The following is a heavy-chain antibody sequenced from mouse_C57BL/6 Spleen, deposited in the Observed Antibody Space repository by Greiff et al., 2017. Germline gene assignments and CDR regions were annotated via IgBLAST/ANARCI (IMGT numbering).Heavy chain of an antibody. D-gene: IGHD2-3*01. J-gene: IGHJ2*01. CDR2: ISSGSSTI. CDR3: ARYDCYGVDY. V-gene: IGHV5-17*01. Sequence: EVQLVESGRGLVKPGGSLKLSCAASGFTFSDYGMHWVRQAPEKGLEWVAYISSGSSTIYYADTVKGRFTISRDHAKNTMCLQMNSLRSEDTARCDCARYDCYGVDYWGQGTTLTVSS. CDR1: GFTFSDYG.